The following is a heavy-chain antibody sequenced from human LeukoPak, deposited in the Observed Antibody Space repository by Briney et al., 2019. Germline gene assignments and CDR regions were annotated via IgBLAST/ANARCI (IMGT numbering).Heavy chain of an antibody. CDR1: GFTFSSYA. CDR2: ISGSGGST. V-gene: IGHV3-23*01. Sequence: PGGSLRLSCAASGFTFSSYAMSWVRQAPGKGLEWVSAISGSGGSTYYADSVKGRFTISRDNSKNTLYLQMNSLRAEDTAVYYCARDSGWGSSWYWSHMDVWGKGTTVTVSS. D-gene: IGHD6-13*01. CDR3: ARDSGWGSSWYWSHMDV. J-gene: IGHJ6*03.